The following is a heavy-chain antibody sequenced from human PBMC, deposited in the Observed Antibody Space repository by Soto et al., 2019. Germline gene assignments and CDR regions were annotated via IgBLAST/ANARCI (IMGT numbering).Heavy chain of an antibody. D-gene: IGHD3-10*02. V-gene: IGHV3-23*01. CDR2: ISGSGDYT. Sequence: GKGLEWVSSISGSGDYTYFADSVKGRFTISRDNSKDTLYLQMSSLRVEDTAIYYQAEDGIRDVRSVSASLLNRSSDL. J-gene: IGHJ2*01. CDR3: AEDGIRDVRSVSASLLNRSSDL.